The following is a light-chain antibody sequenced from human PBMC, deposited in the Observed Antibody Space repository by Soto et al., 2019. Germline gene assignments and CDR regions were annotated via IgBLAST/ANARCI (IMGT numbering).Light chain of an antibody. CDR2: DAS. CDR3: QQRSNWPRS. CDR1: QSVSSY. Sequence: EVVLTQSPATLSLSPGARATLSCRASQSVSSYLAWYQQKPGQAPRLLIYDASNRATGIPARFSGSGSGTDFTLTISSLEPEDFAVYYCQQRSNWPRSFGGGTKVDIK. V-gene: IGKV3-11*01. J-gene: IGKJ4*01.